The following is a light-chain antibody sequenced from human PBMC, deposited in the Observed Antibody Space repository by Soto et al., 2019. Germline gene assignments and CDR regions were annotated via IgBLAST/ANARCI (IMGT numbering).Light chain of an antibody. CDR2: LNSDGSH. CDR1: SGHSSYA. Sequence: QPVLTQSPSASASLGASVKLTCTLSSGHSSYAIAWHQQQPEKGPRYLMKLNSDGSHSKGDGIPDRFSGSSSGAERYLTISRLQSEDEADYYCQTWGTGIVVFGGGTKVTV. V-gene: IGLV4-69*01. J-gene: IGLJ2*01. CDR3: QTWGTGIVV.